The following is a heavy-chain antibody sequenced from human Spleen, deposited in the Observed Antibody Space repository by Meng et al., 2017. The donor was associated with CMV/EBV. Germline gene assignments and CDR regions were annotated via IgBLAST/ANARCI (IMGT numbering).Heavy chain of an antibody. D-gene: IGHD1-26*01. CDR3: ARDVRERWELLGGSDY. CDR2: INHSGST. CDR1: GGAFSGYY. V-gene: IGHV4-34*01. Sequence: YGGAFSGYYWSWIRQPPEKGLEWIGEINHSGSTKYNPALKSRVTISVDTSKNQFSLKLSSVTAADTAVYYCARDVRERWELLGGSDYWGQGTLVTVSS. J-gene: IGHJ4*02.